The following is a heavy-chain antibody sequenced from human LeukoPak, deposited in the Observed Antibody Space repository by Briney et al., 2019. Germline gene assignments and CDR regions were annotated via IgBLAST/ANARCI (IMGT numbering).Heavy chain of an antibody. Sequence: SETLSLTCTVSGYSISSGYYWGWIRQPPGKGLEWIGSIYHSGSTYYNPSLKSRVTISVDTSKNQFSLKLSSVTAADTAVYYCARAEGNFDYWGQGTLVTVSS. V-gene: IGHV4-38-2*02. CDR2: IYHSGST. D-gene: IGHD3-10*01. J-gene: IGHJ4*02. CDR1: GYSISSGYY. CDR3: ARAEGNFDY.